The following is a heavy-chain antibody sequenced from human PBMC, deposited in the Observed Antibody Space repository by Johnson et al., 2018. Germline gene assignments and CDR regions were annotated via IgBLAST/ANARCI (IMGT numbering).Heavy chain of an antibody. J-gene: IGHJ6*04. Sequence: QVQLVESGGGLVKPGGSLRLSCAASGFTLSDYYMSWIRQAPGKGLEWVSYISSSGTTIYYADSVKGRFTISRDNAKNSLYLQMNSLRAENTSLYCCARWEGFCVAIHHYYYHGMDGWGKGIPVTGFS. V-gene: IGHV3-11*01. CDR2: ISSSGTTI. CDR1: GFTLSDYY. D-gene: IGHD1-26*01. CDR3: ARWEGFCVAIHHYYYHGMDG.